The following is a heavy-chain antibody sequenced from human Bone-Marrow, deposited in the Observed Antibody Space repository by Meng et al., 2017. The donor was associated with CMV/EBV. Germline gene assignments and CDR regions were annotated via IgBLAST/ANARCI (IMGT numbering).Heavy chain of an antibody. CDR1: GDTFSKYV. CDR3: VGSEEFYHFRSVWEWYYHYGMDV. CDR2: IIPMRATT. D-gene: IGHD3-3*01. Sequence: SVKVSCKPSGDTFSKYVTSWVRQAPGQGLEWMGGIIPMRATTNHAQRFQGRVTITADKSTATVYMELSRLRSEDTAVYYCVGSEEFYHFRSVWEWYYHYGMDVWGPGTTVTVSS. J-gene: IGHJ6*02. V-gene: IGHV1-69*10.